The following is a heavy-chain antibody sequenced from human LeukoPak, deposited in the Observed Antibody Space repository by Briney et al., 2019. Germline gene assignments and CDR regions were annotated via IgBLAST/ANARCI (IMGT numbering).Heavy chain of an antibody. J-gene: IGHJ4*02. D-gene: IGHD6-6*01. V-gene: IGHV3-15*01. CDR1: GFTFSNAW. Sequence: GGSLRLSCAASGFTFSNAWMSWVRQPPGKGLEWVGRIKSKADGGAADYVAPVKGRFTISRDDSQNTLYLQMTSLKTEDTAVYYCATDKGARDFWGQGIKVTVSS. CDR2: IKSKADGGAA. CDR3: ATDKGARDF.